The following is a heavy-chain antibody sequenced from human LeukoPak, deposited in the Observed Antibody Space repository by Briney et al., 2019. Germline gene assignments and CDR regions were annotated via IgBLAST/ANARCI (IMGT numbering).Heavy chain of an antibody. CDR2: TNPDGSQK. V-gene: IGHV3-7*03. CDR1: GFSFSLYW. CDR3: AKEFRGGWPFDY. D-gene: IGHD6-19*01. Sequence: PGGSLRLSCAASGFSFSLYWMTWVRQSPGKGLEWVADTNPDGSQKYSVDSVKGRFTISRDNSKNTLYLQMNSLRAEDTAVYYCAKEFRGGWPFDYWGQGTLVTVSS. J-gene: IGHJ4*02.